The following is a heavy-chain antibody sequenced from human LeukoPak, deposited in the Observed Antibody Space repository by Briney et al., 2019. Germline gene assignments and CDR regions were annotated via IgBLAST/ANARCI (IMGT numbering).Heavy chain of an antibody. Sequence: ASVKVSCKASGGTFSSYAISWVRQAPGQGLEWMGGIIPIFGTANYAQKFQGRVTITADKSTSTAYMELSSLRSEDTAVYYCAKKAPRYYYYMDVWGKGTTVTISS. CDR3: AKKAPRYYYYMDV. CDR1: GGTFSSYA. V-gene: IGHV1-69*06. J-gene: IGHJ6*03. CDR2: IIPIFGTA.